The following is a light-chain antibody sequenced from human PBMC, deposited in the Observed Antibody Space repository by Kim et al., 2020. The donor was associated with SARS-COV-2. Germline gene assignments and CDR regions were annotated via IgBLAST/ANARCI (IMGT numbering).Light chain of an antibody. CDR3: QVWDTNSDHVV. CDR1: NIGSKS. V-gene: IGLV3-21*03. J-gene: IGLJ2*01. CDR2: DDS. Sequence: SYELTQPPSVSVAPGKTARITCGGNNIGSKSVYWYQQKSGQAPVLVVFDDSDRPSGIPGRFSGSRSGNTATLTVIRVEAGDEADYYCQVWDTNSDHVVFGRGTQLTVL.